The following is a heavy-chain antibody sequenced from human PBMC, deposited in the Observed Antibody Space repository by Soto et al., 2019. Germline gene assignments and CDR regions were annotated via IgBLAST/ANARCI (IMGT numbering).Heavy chain of an antibody. CDR3: ARDSSGWSANGMDV. D-gene: IGHD6-19*01. V-gene: IGHV1-69*08. CDR2: IIPILGIA. J-gene: IGHJ6*02. Sequence: QVQLVQSGAEVKKPGSSVKVSCKASGGTFSSYTISWVRQAPGQGLEWMGRIIPILGIANYAQKFQGRVTSTADKSTSTAYMELSSLRSEDTAVYYWARDSSGWSANGMDVWGQGTTVTVSS. CDR1: GGTFSSYT.